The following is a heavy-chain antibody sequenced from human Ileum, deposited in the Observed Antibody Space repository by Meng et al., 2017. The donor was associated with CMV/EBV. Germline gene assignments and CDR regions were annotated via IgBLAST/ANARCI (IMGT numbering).Heavy chain of an antibody. D-gene: IGHD6-19*01. CDR2: TYYRSKWYN. Sequence: SQTLSLTCAISGDSVSSNSAAWNWIRQSPSRGLEWLGRTYYRSKWYNDYAVSVKSRITINPDTSKNQFSLQLNSVTPEDTAVYYCARGRGGGDWQWLEYYYYYGMDVWGQGTTVTVSS. CDR1: GDSVSSNSAA. V-gene: IGHV6-1*01. J-gene: IGHJ6*02. CDR3: ARGRGGGDWQWLEYYYYYGMDV.